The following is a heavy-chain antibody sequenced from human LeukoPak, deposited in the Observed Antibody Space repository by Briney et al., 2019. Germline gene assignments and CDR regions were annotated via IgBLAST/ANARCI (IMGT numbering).Heavy chain of an antibody. CDR1: GVTFSDYY. D-gene: IGHD6-13*01. V-gene: IGHV3-11*01. CDR3: AKSTVRMAAAGDFDY. CDR2: ISSSGSTI. J-gene: IGHJ4*02. Sequence: PGGSLRLSCAASGVTFSDYYMSWIRQAPGKGLEWVSYISSSGSTIYYADSVKGRFTISRDNAKNSLYLQMNSLRAEDTAVYYCAKSTVRMAAAGDFDYWGQGTLVTVSS.